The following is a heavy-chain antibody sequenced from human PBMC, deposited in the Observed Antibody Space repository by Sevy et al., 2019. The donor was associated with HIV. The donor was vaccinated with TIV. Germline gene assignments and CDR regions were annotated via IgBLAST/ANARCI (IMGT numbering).Heavy chain of an antibody. Sequence: GGSLRLSCAASGFTFSIYAMSWVRQAPGKGLEWVSTISVSGGSTYYADSVKGRFTISRDNSKNTLYLQMNSLRAEYTAIYFCAKDHDNNWFDPWGQGTLVTVSS. J-gene: IGHJ5*02. V-gene: IGHV3-23*01. CDR1: GFTFSIYA. D-gene: IGHD3-9*01. CDR2: ISVSGGST. CDR3: AKDHDNNWFDP.